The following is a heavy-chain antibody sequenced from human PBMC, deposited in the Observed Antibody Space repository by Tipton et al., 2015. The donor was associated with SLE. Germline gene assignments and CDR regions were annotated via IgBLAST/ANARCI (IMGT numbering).Heavy chain of an antibody. D-gene: IGHD6-13*01. CDR2: IYYTGST. V-gene: IGHV4-39*07. CDR3: ASRGIAAAGTGTYAFDI. J-gene: IGHJ3*02. Sequence: TLSLTCTVSGGSISDSSHYWVWIRQSPGKGLEWIGTIYYTGSTYYNPSLKSRVTVSVDTSKNQFSLKLSSVTAADTAVYYCASRGIAAAGTGTYAFDIWGQGTMVTVSS. CDR1: GGSISDSSHY.